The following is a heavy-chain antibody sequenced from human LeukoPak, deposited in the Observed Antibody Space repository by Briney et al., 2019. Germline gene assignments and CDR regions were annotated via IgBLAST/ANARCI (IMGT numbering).Heavy chain of an antibody. CDR3: ARRGVYEAAAGRLDY. V-gene: IGHV1-46*01. D-gene: IGHD6-13*01. J-gene: IGHJ4*02. CDR1: GYTFTSYY. Sequence: GASVKVSCKASGYTFTSYYMHWVRQAPGQGLEWMGIINPSGGSTSYAQKFQGRVTMTRDTSTSTVYMELSSLRSEDTAVYYCARRGVYEAAAGRLDYWGQGTLVTVSS. CDR2: INPSGGST.